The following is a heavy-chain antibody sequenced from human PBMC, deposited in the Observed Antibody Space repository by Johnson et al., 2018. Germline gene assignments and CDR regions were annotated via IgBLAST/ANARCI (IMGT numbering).Heavy chain of an antibody. Sequence: QVQLVESGGGVVQPGRSLRLSCAASGFTFSSYGMHWVRQDPGKGLEWVAGISYDGSNKYYVDSVKGRFTISRDNSKNTLYLQMNSLRVEDTAVYYCARGRDAFDIWGQGTMVTVSS. CDR3: ARGRDAFDI. CDR1: GFTFSSYG. CDR2: ISYDGSNK. V-gene: IGHV3-30*03. J-gene: IGHJ3*02.